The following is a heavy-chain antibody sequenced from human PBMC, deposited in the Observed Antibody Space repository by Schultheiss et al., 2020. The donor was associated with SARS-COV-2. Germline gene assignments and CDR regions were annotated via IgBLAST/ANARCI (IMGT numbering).Heavy chain of an antibody. D-gene: IGHD3-22*01. CDR1: GYSISSGYY. CDR3: ARRGYYDSSGYFGY. CDR2: IYHSGST. J-gene: IGHJ4*02. Sequence: SQTLSLTCAVSGYSISSGYYWGWIRQPPGKGLEWIGSIYHSGSTYYNPSLKSRVTISVDTSKNQFSLKLISVTAADTAVYYCARRGYYDSSGYFGYWGQGTLITVAS. V-gene: IGHV4-38-2*01.